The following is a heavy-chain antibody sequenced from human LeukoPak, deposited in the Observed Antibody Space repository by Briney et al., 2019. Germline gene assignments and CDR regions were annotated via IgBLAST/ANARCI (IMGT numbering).Heavy chain of an antibody. CDR1: GGSFSGYY. CDR2: ISGSGGST. V-gene: IGHV3-23*01. Sequence: PSETLSLTCAVYGGSFSGYYWSWVRQAPGKGLEWVSAISGSGGSTYYADSVKGRFTISRDNSKNTLYLQMNSLRAEDTAVYYCAKVPSSVVNDYWGQGTLVTVSS. CDR3: AKVPSSVVNDY. J-gene: IGHJ4*02. D-gene: IGHD2-15*01.